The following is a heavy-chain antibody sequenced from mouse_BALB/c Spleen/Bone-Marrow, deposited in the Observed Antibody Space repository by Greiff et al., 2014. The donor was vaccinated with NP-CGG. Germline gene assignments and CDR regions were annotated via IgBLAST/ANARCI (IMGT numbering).Heavy chain of an antibody. D-gene: IGHD2-10*02. CDR2: ISDGGGYT. V-gene: IGHV5-4*02. J-gene: IGHJ4*01. Sequence: DVQLVESGGGLVKPGGSLKLSCAASGFTFSDYYMYWVRQTPEKRLEWVATISDGGGYTYYPDSVWGRSTISRDNAKNNLYLQMSSLKSEDTAMYYCARSGERYGAMDYWGQGTSVNVFS. CDR1: GFTFSDYY. CDR3: ARSGERYGAMDY.